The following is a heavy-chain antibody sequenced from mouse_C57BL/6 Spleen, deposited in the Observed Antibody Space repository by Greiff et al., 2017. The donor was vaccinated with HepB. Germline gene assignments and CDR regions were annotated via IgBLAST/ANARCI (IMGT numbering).Heavy chain of an antibody. CDR2: ISDGGSYT. V-gene: IGHV5-4*01. CDR1: GFTFSSYA. J-gene: IGHJ4*01. D-gene: IGHD1-1*01. CDR3: ARDRGTVVATDYAMDY. Sequence: EVHLVESGGGLVKPGGSLKLSCAASGFTFSSYAMSWVRQTPEKRLEWVATISDGGSYTYYPDNVKGRFTISRDNAKNNLYLQMSHLKSEDTAMYYCARDRGTVVATDYAMDYWGQGTSVTVSS.